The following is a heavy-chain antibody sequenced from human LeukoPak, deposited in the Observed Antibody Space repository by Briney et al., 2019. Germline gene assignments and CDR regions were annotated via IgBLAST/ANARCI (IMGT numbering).Heavy chain of an antibody. CDR3: ARPGIAAAGTLDY. J-gene: IGHJ4*02. V-gene: IGHV4-34*01. CDR2: INHSGST. CDR1: GGSFSGYY. Sequence: SETLSLTCAVYGGSFSGYYWSWIRQPPGKGLEWIGEINHSGSTNYTPSLKSRVTISVDTSKNQISLKLSSVTAADTAVYYCARPGIAAAGTLDYWGQGTLVTVSS. D-gene: IGHD6-13*01.